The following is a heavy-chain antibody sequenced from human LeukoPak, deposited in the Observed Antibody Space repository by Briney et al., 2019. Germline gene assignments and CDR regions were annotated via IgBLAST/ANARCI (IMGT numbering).Heavy chain of an antibody. J-gene: IGHJ4*02. V-gene: IGHV3-48*03. CDR1: GFTFSSYE. D-gene: IGHD1/OR15-1a*01. Sequence: GGSLRLSYAASGFTFSSYEMNWVRQAPGKGLEWVSYISSRGSTIYDADSVKGRFTISRDNAKNSLYLQMNSLRAEDTAVYYCARVKQIGTALDYWGQGTLVIVSS. CDR3: ARVKQIGTALDY. CDR2: ISSRGSTI.